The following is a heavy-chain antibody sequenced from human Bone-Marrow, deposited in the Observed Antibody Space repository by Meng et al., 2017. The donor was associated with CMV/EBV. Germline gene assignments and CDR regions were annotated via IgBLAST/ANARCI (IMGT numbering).Heavy chain of an antibody. CDR3: ARGITAGTVGEFDY. Sequence: GESLKISCAASGFTFSSYWMHWVRQAPGKGLVWVSRINSDGSSTSYADSVKGRFTISRDNAKNTLYLQMNSLRAEDTAVYYCARGITAGTVGEFDYWGQGTLVTVSS. CDR2: INSDGSST. J-gene: IGHJ4*02. CDR1: GFTFSSYW. D-gene: IGHD6-13*01. V-gene: IGHV3-74*01.